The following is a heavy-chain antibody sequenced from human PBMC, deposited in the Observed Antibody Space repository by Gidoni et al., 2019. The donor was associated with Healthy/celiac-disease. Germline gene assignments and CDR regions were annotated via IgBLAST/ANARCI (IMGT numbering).Heavy chain of an antibody. D-gene: IGHD3-3*01. Sequence: QLQLQESGPGLVKPSETLSLTCTVSGGSISSSSYYWGWVRQPPGKGLEWIGSIYYSGSTYYNPSLKSRVTISVDTSKNQFSLKLSSVTAADTDVYYCARDDVAGDRGSYNYFDYWGQGTLVTVSS. CDR3: ARDDVAGDRGSYNYFDY. J-gene: IGHJ4*02. CDR1: GGSISSSSYY. CDR2: IYYSGST. V-gene: IGHV4-39*07.